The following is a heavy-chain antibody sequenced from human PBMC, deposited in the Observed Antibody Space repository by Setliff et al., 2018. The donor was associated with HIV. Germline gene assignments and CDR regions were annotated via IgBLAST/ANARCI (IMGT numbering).Heavy chain of an antibody. D-gene: IGHD6-19*01. Sequence: SETLSLTCSVSGFSISSGHYWGWIRQSPGKGLEWIGSVNHRGDTYYIASLKSRVTMSVDTSKNQFFLNPASVTASDTAIYYCARQFPPYHSGAHYFDPWSQGTLVTVSS. J-gene: IGHJ5*02. CDR3: ARQFPPYHSGAHYFDP. CDR2: VNHRGDT. V-gene: IGHV4-38-2*02. CDR1: GFSISSGHY.